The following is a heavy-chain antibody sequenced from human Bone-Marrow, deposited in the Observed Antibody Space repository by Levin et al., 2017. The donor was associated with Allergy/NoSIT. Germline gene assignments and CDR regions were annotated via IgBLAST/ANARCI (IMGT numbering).Heavy chain of an antibody. Sequence: GGSLRLSCAASGFTFSNAWMSWVRQAPGKGLEWVGRIKSKTDGGTTDYAAPVKGRFTISRDDSKNTLYLQMNSLKTEDTAVYYCTTAPPRIAVAGKGYYFDYWGQGTLVTVSS. D-gene: IGHD6-19*01. CDR3: TTAPPRIAVAGKGYYFDY. V-gene: IGHV3-15*01. J-gene: IGHJ4*02. CDR2: IKSKTDGGTT. CDR1: GFTFSNAW.